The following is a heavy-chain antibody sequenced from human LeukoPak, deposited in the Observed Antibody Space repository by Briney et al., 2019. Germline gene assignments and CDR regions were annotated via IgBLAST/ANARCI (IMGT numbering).Heavy chain of an antibody. J-gene: IGHJ5*02. D-gene: IGHD3-22*01. Sequence: SETLSLTCAVPGYSISSGNYWGWIRQPPGKGLEWIGSIYHSGTTYYNPSLKSRVTISVDTPKNQFSLKLNSVTAADTAVYHCTRDYDSSGYHDTWGQGTLVTVSS. CDR2: IYHSGTT. V-gene: IGHV4-38-2*02. CDR3: TRDYDSSGYHDT. CDR1: GYSISSGNY.